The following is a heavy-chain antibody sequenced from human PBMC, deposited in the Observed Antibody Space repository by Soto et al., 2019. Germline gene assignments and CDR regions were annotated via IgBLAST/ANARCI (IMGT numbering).Heavy chain of an antibody. CDR2: ISYDGSNK. D-gene: IGHD4-17*01. V-gene: IGHV3-30-3*01. CDR1: GFTFSSYA. J-gene: IGHJ4*02. CDR3: ARDSAGYGDYFFDY. Sequence: QVQLVESGGGVVQPGRSLRLSCAAAGFTFSSYAMHWVCQAPGKGLEWVAVISYDGSNKYYADSVKGRFTISRDNSKNTLYLQMNSLRAEDTAVYYCARDSAGYGDYFFDYWGQGTLVTVSS.